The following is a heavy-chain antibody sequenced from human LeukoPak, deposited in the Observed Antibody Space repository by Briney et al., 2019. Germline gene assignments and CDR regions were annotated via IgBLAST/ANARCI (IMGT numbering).Heavy chain of an antibody. CDR1: GFTFSSYA. D-gene: IGHD3-9*01. Sequence: GGSLRLSCAASGFTFSSYAMSWVRQAPGRGLEWVAFIRYDGSNKYYADSVKGRFTISRDNSKNTLYLQMNSLRAEDTAVYYCAKGSGYFDWLLDYWGQGTLVTVSS. CDR3: AKGSGYFDWLLDY. V-gene: IGHV3-30*02. CDR2: IRYDGSNK. J-gene: IGHJ4*02.